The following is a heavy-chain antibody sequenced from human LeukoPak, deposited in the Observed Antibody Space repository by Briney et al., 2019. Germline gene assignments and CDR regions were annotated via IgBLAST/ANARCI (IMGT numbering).Heavy chain of an antibody. Sequence: GGSLRLSSAASEFTISSYFMNWVRQTPGKGLEWVSSISSGSTYIYYADSVKGRFTISRDNAKNSLYLQMNSLRAEDTAGYYCARFGYVSSGYYSIYDYWGQGALVTVSS. CDR3: ARFGYVSSGYYSIYDY. CDR1: EFTISSYF. D-gene: IGHD3-22*01. V-gene: IGHV3-21*01. CDR2: ISSGSTYI. J-gene: IGHJ4*02.